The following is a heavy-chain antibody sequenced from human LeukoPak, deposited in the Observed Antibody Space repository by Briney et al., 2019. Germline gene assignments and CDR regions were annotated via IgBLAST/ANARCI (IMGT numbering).Heavy chain of an antibody. J-gene: IGHJ4*02. Sequence: AGGSLRLSCAASGFTFSSYAMHWVRQAPGKGLEYVSAISSNGGSTYYANSVKGRFTISRDNSKNTLYLQMGSLRAEDMAVYYCARTPSAAAGQGLDYWGPGTLVTVSS. V-gene: IGHV3-64*01. D-gene: IGHD6-13*01. CDR2: ISSNGGST. CDR3: ARTPSAAAGQGLDY. CDR1: GFTFSSYA.